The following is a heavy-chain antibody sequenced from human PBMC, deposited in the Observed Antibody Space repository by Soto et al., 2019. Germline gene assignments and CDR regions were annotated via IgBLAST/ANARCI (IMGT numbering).Heavy chain of an antibody. CDR2: IYYSGST. CDR3: ARDRIEGIVLVPAAPKQYYYGMDV. CDR1: GGSISSGGYY. V-gene: IGHV4-31*03. D-gene: IGHD2-2*01. Sequence: QVQLQESGPGLVKPSQTLSLTCTVSGGSISSGGYYWSWIRQHPGKGLEWIGYIYYSGSTYYNPSLKSRVTISVDTSKNQFSLKLSSVTAADTAVYYCARDRIEGIVLVPAAPKQYYYGMDVWGQGTTVTVSS. J-gene: IGHJ6*02.